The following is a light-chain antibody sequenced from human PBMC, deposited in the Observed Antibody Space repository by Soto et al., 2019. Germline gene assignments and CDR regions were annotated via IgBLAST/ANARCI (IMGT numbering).Light chain of an antibody. J-gene: IGLJ2*01. CDR2: DTN. Sequence: VVTQEPSLTVSPGGTVTLTCGSSTGAVTSGHYPYWFQQKPGQAPRTLIYDTNNKHSWTPARFSGSLLGGKAALTLSGAQPEDEAEYYCLLSYSGADVVFGGETKLTVL. CDR3: LLSYSGADVV. CDR1: TGAVTSGHY. V-gene: IGLV7-46*01.